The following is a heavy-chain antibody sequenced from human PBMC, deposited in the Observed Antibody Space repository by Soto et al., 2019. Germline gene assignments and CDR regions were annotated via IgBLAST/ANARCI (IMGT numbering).Heavy chain of an antibody. D-gene: IGHD1-26*01. J-gene: IGHJ4*02. CDR2: ISHDGNNK. V-gene: IGHV3-30-3*01. CDR3: ASDDEGGSESDLGY. CDR1: GFTFSSYV. Sequence: QVHLVESGGGVVQPGRSLRLSCAASGFTFSSYVMHWVRQTPGKGLEWVAFISHDGNNKYYADSVKGRFTISRDNSENTLYLPMDSLRAEDKAVYYCASDDEGGSESDLGYWGQGTLVTVSA.